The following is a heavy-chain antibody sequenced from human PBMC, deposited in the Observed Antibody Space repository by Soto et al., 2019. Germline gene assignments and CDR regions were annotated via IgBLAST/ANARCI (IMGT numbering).Heavy chain of an antibody. CDR2: ISSSSSTI. CDR1: GFTFSSYS. D-gene: IGHD3-22*01. Sequence: EVQLVESGGGLVQPGGSLRLSCAASGFTFSSYSMNWVRQAPGKGLEWVSYISSSSSTIYYADSVKGRFTISRDNAKNSLYLQMNSLRAEDTAVYYCARDTGKTYYVDAFYIWGQGTMVTVSS. V-gene: IGHV3-48*01. J-gene: IGHJ3*02. CDR3: ARDTGKTYYVDAFYI.